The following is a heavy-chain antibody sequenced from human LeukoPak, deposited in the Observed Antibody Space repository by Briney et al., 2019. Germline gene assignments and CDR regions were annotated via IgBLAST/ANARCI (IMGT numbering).Heavy chain of an antibody. CDR3: ARHKGGGFTMVRGVIVRHAFDI. D-gene: IGHD3-10*01. J-gene: IGHJ3*02. V-gene: IGHV3-23*01. CDR1: GFTFSSYA. Sequence: PGGSLRLSCAASGFTFSSYAMSWVRQAPGKGLEWVSAISGSGGSTYYADSVKGRFTISRDNSKNTLYLQTNSLRAEDTAVYYCARHKGGGFTMVRGVIVRHAFDIWGQGTMVTVSS. CDR2: ISGSGGST.